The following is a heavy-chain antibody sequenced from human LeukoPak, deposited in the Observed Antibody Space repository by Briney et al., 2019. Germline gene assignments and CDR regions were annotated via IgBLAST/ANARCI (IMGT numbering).Heavy chain of an antibody. V-gene: IGHV5-51*01. CDR1: GYSFTSYW. CDR2: IYPGDSDT. CDR3: ARSDNSGYYLVAFDY. J-gene: IGHJ4*02. D-gene: IGHD3-22*01. Sequence: GESLKISCKGSGYSFTSYWIGWVRQMPGKGLEWIGIIYPGDSDTRYSPSFQGQVTISADKSISTAYLQWSSLKASDTAMYYCARSDNSGYYLVAFDYWGQGTLVTVSS.